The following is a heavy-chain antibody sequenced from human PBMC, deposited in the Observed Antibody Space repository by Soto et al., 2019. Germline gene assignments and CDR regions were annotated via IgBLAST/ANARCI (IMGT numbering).Heavy chain of an antibody. V-gene: IGHV4-30-4*01. J-gene: IGHJ4*02. CDR2: IFDSGTT. CDR3: ARGPSGDKVHY. D-gene: IGHD7-27*01. Sequence: ILSLTCTVSGGSITSDYSGWSWIRQPPGEGLEWIGHIFDSGTTYTNPSLRSQVAISLDTSKNHFSLTLSSVTAADTAVYYCARGPSGDKVHYWGQGALVTVSS. CDR1: GGSITSDYSG.